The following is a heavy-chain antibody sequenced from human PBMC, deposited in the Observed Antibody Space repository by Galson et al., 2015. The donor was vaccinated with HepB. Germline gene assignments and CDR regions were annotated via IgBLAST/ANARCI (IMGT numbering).Heavy chain of an antibody. J-gene: IGHJ3*02. CDR1: GFAFITYS. CDR2: ISSGSSSV. V-gene: IGHV3-48*01. CDR3: AKGVSSGWYLYAFDI. Sequence: SLRLSCAASGFAFITYSMNWVRQAPGKGLEWLSYISSGSSSVYYADSVKGRFTISRDNAKNSLYLQMNSLRAEDTAVYYCAKGVSSGWYLYAFDIWGQGTMVTVSS. D-gene: IGHD6-19*01.